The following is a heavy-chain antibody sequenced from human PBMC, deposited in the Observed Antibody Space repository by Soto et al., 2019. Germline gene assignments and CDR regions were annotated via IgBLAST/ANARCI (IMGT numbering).Heavy chain of an antibody. Sequence: QVQLQQSGPGLVKPSETLSLTCTVSSGPTSSHNWGWIRQPPGRGLGWIGYVYNTGGTSYNPTLRSRVTVSAHTSPKNLSLALCSGTAADAAVYSCVRQGIGQLHGLVDVWGKGTAVSVSS. J-gene: IGHJ6*04. CDR1: SGPTSSHN. D-gene: IGHD3-10*01. CDR2: VYNTGGT. CDR3: VRQGIGQLHGLVDV. V-gene: IGHV4-59*08.